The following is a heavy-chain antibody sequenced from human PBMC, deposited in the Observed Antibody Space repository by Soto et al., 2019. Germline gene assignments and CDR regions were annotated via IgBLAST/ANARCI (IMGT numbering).Heavy chain of an antibody. CDR1: GFTFSNAW. CDR3: TTDTTVTTADKRFDP. D-gene: IGHD4-17*01. CDR2: IKSKTDGGTT. J-gene: IGHJ5*02. Sequence: EVQLVESGGGLVQPGGSLRLSCAASGFTFSNAWMSWVRQAPGKGLEWVGRIKSKTDGGTTDYAAPVKGRFTISRDESKNTLYLQMISLKTEDTYVYYCTTDTTVTTADKRFDPWGQGTLVTVSS. V-gene: IGHV3-15*01.